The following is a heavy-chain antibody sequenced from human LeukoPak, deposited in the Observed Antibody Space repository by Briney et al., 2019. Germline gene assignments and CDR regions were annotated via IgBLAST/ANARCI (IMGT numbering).Heavy chain of an antibody. D-gene: IGHD3-9*01. CDR2: IWYDGNNK. CDR3: ARSTSSEYDIYHFDY. J-gene: IGHJ4*02. Sequence: PGGSLRLSCAASGFTFSSYGMHCVRQAPGKGLEWVAVIWYDGNNKYYADSVKGRFTISRDNSKNTLYPQMNSLGAEDTAVYYCARSTSSEYDIYHFDYWGQGTLVTVSS. CDR1: GFTFSSYG. V-gene: IGHV3-33*01.